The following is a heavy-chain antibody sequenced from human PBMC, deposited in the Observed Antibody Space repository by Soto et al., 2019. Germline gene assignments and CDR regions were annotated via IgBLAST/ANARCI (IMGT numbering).Heavy chain of an antibody. CDR1: GFTFSDYY. D-gene: IGHD6-19*01. CDR2: ISSSGSTI. CDR3: AREQWLVPSTFDY. V-gene: IGHV3-11*01. Sequence: KTGGALRLSCAASGFTFSDYYMSWIRQAPGKGLEWVSYISSSGSTIYYADSVKGRFTISRDNAKNSLYLQMNSLRAEDTAVYYCAREQWLVPSTFDYWGQGTLVTVSS. J-gene: IGHJ4*02.